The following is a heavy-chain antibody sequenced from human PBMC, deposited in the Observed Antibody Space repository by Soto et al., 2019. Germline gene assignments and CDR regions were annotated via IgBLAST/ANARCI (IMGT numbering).Heavy chain of an antibody. J-gene: IGHJ6*01. CDR1: GGTFDNFI. D-gene: IGHD1-26*01. V-gene: IGHV1-69*01. CDR3: ARNGIYSASRSQVSGMDI. CDR2: IVPMLGTP. Sequence: QVQLVQSGAEVKEPGSSVRVSCKASGGTFDNFIMNWVRQTPGQGLEWMGGIVPMLGTPTYAEKFKGRVTISATGSTSTMYMEVTSLRSEGTVIYYCARNGIYSASRSQVSGMDIRGQGPTVTVFS.